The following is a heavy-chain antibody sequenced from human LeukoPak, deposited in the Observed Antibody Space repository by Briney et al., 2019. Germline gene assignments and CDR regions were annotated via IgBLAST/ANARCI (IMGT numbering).Heavy chain of an antibody. CDR2: MNPNSGNT. CDR3: ARATPVRYFDPTAHAFDI. Sequence: GASVKVSCKSSGYTFTSYDINWVRQPTGQGLEWMGWMNPNSGNTDYAQKFQGRVTMTRNTSISTAYMELSSLRSEDTAVYYCARATPVRYFDPTAHAFDIWGQGTMVTVSS. CDR1: GYTFTSYD. V-gene: IGHV1-8*01. D-gene: IGHD3-9*01. J-gene: IGHJ3*02.